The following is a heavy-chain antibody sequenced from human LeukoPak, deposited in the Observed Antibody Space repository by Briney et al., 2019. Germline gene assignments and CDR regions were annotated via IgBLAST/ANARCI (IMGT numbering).Heavy chain of an antibody. CDR1: GFTFSDHY. D-gene: IGHD5-12*01. Sequence: GGSLRLSCAASGFTFSDHYMDWVRQAPGKGLEWVGRTRNKPKGYTTEYAASVRGRFTISRDDSKNSLYLQMSSLKTEDTAVYYCTRGATEATRYYYGLDVRGQGTTVTVSS. CDR3: TRGATEATRYYYGLDV. CDR2: TRNKPKGYTT. V-gene: IGHV3-72*01. J-gene: IGHJ6*02.